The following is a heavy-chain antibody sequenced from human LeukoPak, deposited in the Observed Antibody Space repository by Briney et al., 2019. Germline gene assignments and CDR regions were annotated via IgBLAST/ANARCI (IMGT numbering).Heavy chain of an antibody. CDR2: IYYTGST. CDR3: ARRTTVTPNWFDP. V-gene: IGHV4-59*08. D-gene: IGHD4-17*01. J-gene: IGHJ5*02. CDR1: GGSISSYY. Sequence: PSETLSLTCTVSGGSISSYYWSWIRQPPGKGLEWIGYIYYTGSTNYNPSLRSRVTISLDTSKNQFSLRVNSVTAADTAVYYCARRTTVTPNWFDPWGQGALVTVSS.